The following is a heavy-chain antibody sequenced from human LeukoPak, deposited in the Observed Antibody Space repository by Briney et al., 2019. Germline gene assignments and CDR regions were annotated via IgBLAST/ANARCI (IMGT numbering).Heavy chain of an antibody. CDR3: ATTDDGGGYQWGDFFDF. D-gene: IGHD3-22*01. CDR2: IIPNLGTT. J-gene: IGHJ4*02. V-gene: IGHV1-69*04. CDR1: GGTSNSHA. Sequence: SVKVSCKASGGTSNSHAISWVRQAPGQGLEWMGRIIPNLGTTNRAQNFQDRVTLTADKSTNTAYMELTSLTSDDTAVYYCATTDDGGGYQWGDFFDFWGQGTLVTASS.